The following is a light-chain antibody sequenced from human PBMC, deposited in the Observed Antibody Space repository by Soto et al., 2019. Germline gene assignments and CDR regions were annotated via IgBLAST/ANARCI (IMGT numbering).Light chain of an antibody. Sequence: EIVLTQSPGTLSLSPGERATLSCRASQSVSSSYLAWYQQKPGQAPRLLIYGASSRATGIPDRFSGSGSGTDFTLTISSLQAEDVAVYYCQQYYTPSTFGQGTTVEIK. CDR1: QSVSSSY. CDR2: GAS. CDR3: QQYYTPST. J-gene: IGKJ1*01. V-gene: IGKV3-20*01.